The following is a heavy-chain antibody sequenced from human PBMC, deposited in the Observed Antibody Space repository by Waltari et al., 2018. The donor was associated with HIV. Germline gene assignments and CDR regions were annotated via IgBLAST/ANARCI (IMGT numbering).Heavy chain of an antibody. V-gene: IGHV3-30*01. J-gene: IGHJ4*02. CDR2: ISYDGSNK. CDR1: GFTLRSYA. Sequence: QVQLVESGGGVVQPGRSLRLSCAASGFTLRSYAMHWVRQAPGKGLEWVAVISYDGSNKYYADSVKGRFTISRDNSKNTLYLQMNSLRAEDTAVYYCARGSSWGDYWGQGTLVTVTS. D-gene: IGHD6-13*01. CDR3: ARGSSWGDY.